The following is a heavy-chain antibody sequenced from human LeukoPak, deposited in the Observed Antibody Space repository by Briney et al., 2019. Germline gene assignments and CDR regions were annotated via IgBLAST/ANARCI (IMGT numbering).Heavy chain of an antibody. D-gene: IGHD3-22*01. CDR1: GYSISSGYY. J-gene: IGHJ4*02. V-gene: IGHV4-38-2*01. Sequence: SETLSLTCAVSGYSISSGYYWGWIRQPPGKGLEWIGSIYHSGSTYYNPSLKSRVTISVDTSKNQFSLKLSSVTAADTAVSYCARAGIGSSGYFDYWGQGTLVTVSS. CDR3: ARAGIGSSGYFDY. CDR2: IYHSGST.